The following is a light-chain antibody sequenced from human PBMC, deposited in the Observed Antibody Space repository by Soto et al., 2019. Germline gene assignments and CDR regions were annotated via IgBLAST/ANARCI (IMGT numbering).Light chain of an antibody. Sequence: EIVLTQSPGTLSLSPGERATLSCRAGQSVSSSYLAWYQQKPGQAPRLLIYGASSRATGIPDRFSGSGSGTDFTLTISRLEPEDFAVYYCQQRSNWLPLTFGGGTKVDIK. J-gene: IGKJ4*01. CDR1: QSVSSSY. V-gene: IGKV3D-20*02. CDR3: QQRSNWLPLT. CDR2: GAS.